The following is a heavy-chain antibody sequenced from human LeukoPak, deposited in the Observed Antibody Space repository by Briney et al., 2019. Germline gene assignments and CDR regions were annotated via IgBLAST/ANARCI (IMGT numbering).Heavy chain of an antibody. CDR3: AREDFDWLLYPPDYYYGMDV. Sequence: ASVKVSCKASGYTFISYAMNWVRQAPGQGLEWMGIINPSGGSTSYAQKFQGRVTMTRDTSTSTVYMELSSLRSEDTAVYYCAREDFDWLLYPPDYYYGMDVWGQGTTVTVSS. V-gene: IGHV1-46*01. CDR1: GYTFISYA. D-gene: IGHD3-9*01. CDR2: INPSGGST. J-gene: IGHJ6*02.